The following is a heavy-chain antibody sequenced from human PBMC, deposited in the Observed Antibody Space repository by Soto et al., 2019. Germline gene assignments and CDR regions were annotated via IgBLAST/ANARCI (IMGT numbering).Heavy chain of an antibody. CDR2: ICYSGSA. Sequence: SETLSLTCGVSGGSISSGDYYWSWVRQPPGKGLEWIGYICYSGSAYYNPSLKTRLAMSVDTSNNHFSLKLSSVTVADTAVYYCARINIAGTFYYDNWGQGTPVTVSS. V-gene: IGHV4-30-4*01. CDR3: ARINIAGTFYYDN. CDR1: GGSISSGDYY. D-gene: IGHD6-13*01. J-gene: IGHJ4*02.